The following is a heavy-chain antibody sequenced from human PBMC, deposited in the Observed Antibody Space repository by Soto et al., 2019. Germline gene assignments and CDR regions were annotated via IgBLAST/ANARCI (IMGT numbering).Heavy chain of an antibody. CDR2: IDPSDSYT. CDR3: ARPPYSGGTYLGY. CDR1: VYSFTSYW. D-gene: IGHD1-26*01. J-gene: IGHJ4*02. Sequence: PGESLKISCKGSVYSFTSYWIYWVRQMPGKGLEWMGRIDPSDSYTIYSPSFQGHVTISADKSITTAYLQWSSLKASDTAMYYCARPPYSGGTYLGYWGQGTLVTVSS. V-gene: IGHV5-10-1*01.